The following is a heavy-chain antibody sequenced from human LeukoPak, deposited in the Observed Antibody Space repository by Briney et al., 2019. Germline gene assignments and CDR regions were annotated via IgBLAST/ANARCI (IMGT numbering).Heavy chain of an antibody. CDR3: ASGDLQAGYSGYGFFDY. CDR1: GGSISSSSYY. V-gene: IGHV4-39*07. D-gene: IGHD5-12*01. CDR2: IYYSGST. J-gene: IGHJ4*02. Sequence: SETLSLTCTVSGGSISSSSYYWGWIRQPPGKGLEWIGSIYYSGSTYYNPSLKSRVTISVDTSKNQFSLKLSSMTAADTAVYYCASGDLQAGYSGYGFFDYWGQGTLVTVSS.